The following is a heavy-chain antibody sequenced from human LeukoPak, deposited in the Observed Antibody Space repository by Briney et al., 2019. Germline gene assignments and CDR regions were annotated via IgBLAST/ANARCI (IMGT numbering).Heavy chain of an antibody. D-gene: IGHD5-24*01. V-gene: IGHV1-2*06. J-gene: IGHJ1*01. CDR2: INPNSGGT. CDR3: ARPMRGDGYNFQYFQH. CDR1: GYTFTGYY. Sequence: ASVKVSCKASGYTFTGYYMHWVRQAPGQGLELMGRINPNSGGTNYAQKFQGRVTMTRDTSISTAYMELSRLRSDDTAVYYCARPMRGDGYNFQYFQHWGQGTLLTVSS.